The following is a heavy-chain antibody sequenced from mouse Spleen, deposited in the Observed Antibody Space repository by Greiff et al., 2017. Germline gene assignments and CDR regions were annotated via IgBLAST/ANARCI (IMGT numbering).Heavy chain of an antibody. J-gene: IGHJ4*01. CDR3: ARRGGMGYYAMDY. D-gene: IGHD1-1*02. Sequence: VQLQESGPELVKPGASVKLSCKASGYTFTSYDINWVKQRPGQGLEWIGWIYPRDGSTKYNEKFKGKATLTVDTSSSTAYMELHSLTSEDSAVYFCARRGGMGYYAMDYWGQGTSVTVSS. V-gene: IGHV1-85*01. CDR1: GYTFTSYD. CDR2: IYPRDGST.